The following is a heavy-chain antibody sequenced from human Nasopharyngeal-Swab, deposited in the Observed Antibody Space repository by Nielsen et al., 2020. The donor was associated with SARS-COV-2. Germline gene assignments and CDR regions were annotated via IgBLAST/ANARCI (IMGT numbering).Heavy chain of an antibody. Sequence: RQAPGKGLEWIGYIYYNGSTYYNPSLKSRVTISVDTSKNQFSLKLSSVTAADTAVYYCARDYYDSSGYYGGFDPWGQGTLVTVSS. J-gene: IGHJ5*02. CDR2: IYYNGST. D-gene: IGHD3-22*01. V-gene: IGHV4-30-4*01. CDR3: ARDYYDSSGYYGGFDP.